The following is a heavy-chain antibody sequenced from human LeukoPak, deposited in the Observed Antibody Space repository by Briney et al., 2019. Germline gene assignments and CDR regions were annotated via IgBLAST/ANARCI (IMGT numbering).Heavy chain of an antibody. CDR1: GGSISSGGYS. Sequence: SETLSLTCAVFGGSISSGGYSWSWIRQPPGKGLEWIGYIYHSGSTYYNPSLKSRVTISVDRSKNQFSLKLSSVAAADTAVYYCASFYGSGSYGLDYWGQGTLVTVSS. CDR2: IYHSGST. J-gene: IGHJ4*02. CDR3: ASFYGSGSYGLDY. V-gene: IGHV4-30-2*01. D-gene: IGHD3-10*01.